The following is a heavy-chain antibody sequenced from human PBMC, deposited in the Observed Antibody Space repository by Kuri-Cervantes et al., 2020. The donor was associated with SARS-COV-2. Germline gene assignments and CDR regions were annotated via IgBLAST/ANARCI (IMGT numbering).Heavy chain of an antibody. CDR1: GFTFSSYA. CDR2: ITGSAGRT. J-gene: IGHJ4*02. CDR3: AKGISVEKARVGEN. V-gene: IGHV3-23*01. D-gene: IGHD5-24*01. Sequence: GESLKISCSASGFTFSSYAMTWVQAPGKGLEWVSTITGSAGRTNYADSVKGRFTISRDNSKNTMYLQMNSVRAEDTALYYCAKGISVEKARVGENWGQGTLITVSS.